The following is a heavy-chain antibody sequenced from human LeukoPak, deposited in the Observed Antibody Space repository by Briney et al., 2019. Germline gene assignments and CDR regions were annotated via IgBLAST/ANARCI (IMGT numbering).Heavy chain of an antibody. CDR3: ARAEYYYDTSGYPVPLNWFDP. CDR2: IYYSGST. Sequence: SETLSLTCTVSGGSISRGGYYWSWIRQHPGKGLEWIGYIYYSGSTYYNPSLKSRVTISVDTSKNQFSLKLSSVTAADTAVYYCARAEYYYDTSGYPVPLNWFDPWGQGTLVTVSS. J-gene: IGHJ5*02. D-gene: IGHD3-22*01. CDR1: GGSISRGGYY. V-gene: IGHV4-31*03.